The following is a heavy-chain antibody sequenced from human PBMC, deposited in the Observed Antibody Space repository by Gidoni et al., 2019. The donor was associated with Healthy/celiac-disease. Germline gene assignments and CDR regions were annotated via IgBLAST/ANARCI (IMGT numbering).Heavy chain of an antibody. J-gene: IGHJ4*02. Sequence: QVQLVQSGAEVKKPGSSVKVSCKASGGTFSSYAISWVRQAPGQGLEWMGGIIPIFGTANYAQKFQGRVTITADKSTSTAYMELSSLRSEDTAVYYCARGLQSPWVQGGYCSGGSCYSWGQGTLVTVSS. CDR3: ARGLQSPWVQGGYCSGGSCYS. CDR1: GGTFSSYA. D-gene: IGHD2-15*01. V-gene: IGHV1-69*06. CDR2: IIPIFGTA.